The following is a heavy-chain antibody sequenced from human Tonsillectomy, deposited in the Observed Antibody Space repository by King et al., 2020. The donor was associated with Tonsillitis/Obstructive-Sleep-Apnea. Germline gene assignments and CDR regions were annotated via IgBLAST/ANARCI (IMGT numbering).Heavy chain of an antibody. CDR3: ARVFCPTGVCYRPFDN. D-gene: IGHD2-8*01. CDR1: GSFSGFY. Sequence: VQLQQWGAGLLKSSETLSLTCAGGSFSGFYWSWIRQPPGKGLEWIGEIYHTASISYNPSLKSRVTMSVDTSKNHFSLKLSSVTAADAAVYYCARVFCPTGVCYRPFDNWGQGTLVTVSS. J-gene: IGHJ4*02. CDR2: IYHTASI. V-gene: IGHV4-34*01.